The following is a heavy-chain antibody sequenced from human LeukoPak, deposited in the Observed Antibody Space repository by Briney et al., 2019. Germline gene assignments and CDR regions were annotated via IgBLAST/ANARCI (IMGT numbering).Heavy chain of an antibody. CDR1: GASFSGYY. V-gene: IGHV4-34*01. Sequence: SETLSLTCAVCGASFSGYYWSWIRRPPGKGLEWIGEINHSGSTNYNPSLKSRVTISVDTSKNQFSLKLSSVTAADTAVYYCARAHDGSYYFDYWGQGTLVTVSS. CDR2: INHSGST. D-gene: IGHD1-26*01. J-gene: IGHJ4*02. CDR3: ARAHDGSYYFDY.